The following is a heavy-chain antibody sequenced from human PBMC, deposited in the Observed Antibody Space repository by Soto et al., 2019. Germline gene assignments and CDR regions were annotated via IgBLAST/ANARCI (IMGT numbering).Heavy chain of an antibody. Sequence: QVQLVQSGAEVKKPGSSVKVSCKASGGTFSSYAISWVRQAPGQGLEWMGGIIPIFGTANYAQKFQGRVTITADKSTSTAYMELSSLRSDDTAVYYCAREVQLDAVFGYYYYYYGMDVWGQGTTVTVSS. CDR1: GGTFSSYA. J-gene: IGHJ6*02. CDR2: IIPIFGTA. D-gene: IGHD6-13*01. V-gene: IGHV1-69*06. CDR3: AREVQLDAVFGYYYYYYGMDV.